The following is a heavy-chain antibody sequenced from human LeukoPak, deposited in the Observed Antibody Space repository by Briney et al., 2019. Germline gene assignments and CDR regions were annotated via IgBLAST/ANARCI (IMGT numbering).Heavy chain of an antibody. Sequence: PGGSLRLSCAASGNYWMHWVRQAPGKGLVWVSHINSDGSWTSYADSMKGRFTISKDNAKNTVYLQMNNLRVEDTAVYYCVSFYETYWGRGTLVTVSS. CDR2: INSDGSWT. J-gene: IGHJ4*02. CDR1: GNYW. D-gene: IGHD2-2*01. V-gene: IGHV3-74*01. CDR3: VSFYETY.